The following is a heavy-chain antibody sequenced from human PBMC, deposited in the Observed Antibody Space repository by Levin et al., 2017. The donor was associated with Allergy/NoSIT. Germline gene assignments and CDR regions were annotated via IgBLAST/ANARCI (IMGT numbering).Heavy chain of an antibody. V-gene: IGHV1-3*01. J-gene: IGHJ4*02. CDR3: ATTIVPAARGLTDY. CDR2: INAENGDT. CDR1: GFAFRQYA. Sequence: GESLKISCKASGFAFRQYALHWVRQAPGQGLEWMGWINAENGDTKYSQKFQDRITLTWDTSTSTAYMELIGLTYEDKAVFFCATTIVPAARGLTDYWGQGTLVTVSS. D-gene: IGHD3-22*01.